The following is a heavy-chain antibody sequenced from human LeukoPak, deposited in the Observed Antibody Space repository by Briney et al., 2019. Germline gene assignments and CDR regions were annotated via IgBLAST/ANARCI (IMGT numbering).Heavy chain of an antibody. J-gene: IGHJ3*02. V-gene: IGHV4-59*08. Sequence: SETLSLTCTVSGGSISSYYWSWIRQPPGKGLEWIGYIYYSGSTNYNPSLKSRVTISVDTSKNQFSLKLSSVTAADTAVYYCARHTRTGAFDIWGQGTMVTVSS. CDR1: GGSISSYY. D-gene: IGHD3/OR15-3a*01. CDR3: ARHTRTGAFDI. CDR2: IYYSGST.